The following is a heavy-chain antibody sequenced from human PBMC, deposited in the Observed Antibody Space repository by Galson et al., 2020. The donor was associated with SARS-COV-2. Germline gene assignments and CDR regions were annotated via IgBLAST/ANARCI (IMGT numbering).Heavy chain of an antibody. D-gene: IGHD2-2*01. CDR2: IYPGDSDT. CDR1: GYSFTSYW. CDR3: ARRVGGYCSSTSCPLGFWFDP. V-gene: IGHV5-51*01. J-gene: IGHJ5*02. Sequence: ESLKISCKGSGYSFTSYWIGWVRQMPGKGLEWTGIIYPGDSDTRYSPSFQGQVTISADKSISTAYLQWSSLKASDTAMYYCARRVGGYCSSTSCPLGFWFDPWGQGTLVTVSS.